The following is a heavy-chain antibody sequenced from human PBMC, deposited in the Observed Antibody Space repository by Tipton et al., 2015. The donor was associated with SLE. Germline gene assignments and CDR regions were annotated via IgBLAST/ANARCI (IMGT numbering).Heavy chain of an antibody. V-gene: IGHV4-39*07. Sequence: TLSLTCTVSGGSISESTYSWDWIRQAPGKGLEWIGSMYFSGNTYYHPFLRSRVTISADTSKNQFSLKLTSVTAADTAVYYCVRSLPHYYDGSGYFFDSWGQGSLVTLSS. J-gene: IGHJ5*01. CDR1: GGSISESTYS. CDR2: MYFSGNT. CDR3: VRSLPHYYDGSGYFFDS. D-gene: IGHD3-22*01.